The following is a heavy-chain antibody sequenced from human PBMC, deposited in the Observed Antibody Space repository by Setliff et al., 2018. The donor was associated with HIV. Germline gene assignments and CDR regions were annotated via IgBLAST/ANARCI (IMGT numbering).Heavy chain of an antibody. CDR3: ARRAVQDGTVTSSNWFDP. CDR2: IYTSWNT. D-gene: IGHD1-7*01. V-gene: IGHV4-4*09. J-gene: IGHJ5*02. CDR1: GGSISISD. Sequence: SETLSLTCTVSGGSISISDWSWIRQPPGKGLEWIGCIYTSWNTNYDPSLKSRVTISVDTSKNQFSLNLNSVTAADTAVYYCARRAVQDGTVTSSNWFDPWGQGTLVTVSS.